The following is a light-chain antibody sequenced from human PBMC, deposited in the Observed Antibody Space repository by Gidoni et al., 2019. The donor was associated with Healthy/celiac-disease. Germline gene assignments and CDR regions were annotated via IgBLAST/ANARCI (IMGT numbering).Light chain of an antibody. CDR2: GKN. CDR3: NSRDSSGNHLRV. Sequence: SSELTQDPAVSVALGQTVRITCQGDSLRSYYASWYQQKPGQAPVLVIYGKNNRPSGIPDRFSGSSPGNTASWTITGAQAEDEADYYCNSRDSSGNHLRVCGTGTKVTVL. V-gene: IGLV3-19*01. CDR1: SLRSYY. J-gene: IGLJ1*01.